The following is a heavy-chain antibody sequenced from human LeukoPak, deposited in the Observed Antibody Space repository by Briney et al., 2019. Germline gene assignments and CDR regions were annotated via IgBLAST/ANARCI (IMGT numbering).Heavy chain of an antibody. CDR2: ISGSGGST. J-gene: IGHJ4*02. CDR3: AKDLEWLLTVPYSDY. D-gene: IGHD3-3*01. V-gene: IGHV3-23*01. Sequence: GGSLRLSCAASGFTFSSYAMSWVRQAPGKGLEWVSAISGSGGSTYYADSVKGRFTISRDNSKNTLYLQMNSLRAEDTAVYYCAKDLEWLLTVPYSDYWGQGTLVTVSS. CDR1: GFTFSSYA.